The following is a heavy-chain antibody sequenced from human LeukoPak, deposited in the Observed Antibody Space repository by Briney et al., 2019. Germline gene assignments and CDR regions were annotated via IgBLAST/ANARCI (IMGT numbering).Heavy chain of an antibody. Sequence: SETLSLTCTVSGGSISSYYWSWIRQPPGKGLEWIGYIYYSGGTNYNPSLKSRVTISVDTSKNQFSLKLSSVTAADTAVYYCARGSSWYFDYWGQGTLVTVSS. J-gene: IGHJ4*02. D-gene: IGHD6-13*01. CDR3: ARGSSWYFDY. CDR2: IYYSGGT. CDR1: GGSISSYY. V-gene: IGHV4-59*01.